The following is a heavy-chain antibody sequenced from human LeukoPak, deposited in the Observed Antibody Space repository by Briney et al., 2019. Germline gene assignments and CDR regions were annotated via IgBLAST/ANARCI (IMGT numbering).Heavy chain of an antibody. D-gene: IGHD2-15*01. Sequence: GASVKVSCKASGYTFTGYYMHWVRQAPGQGLEWMGWINPNSGGTNYAQKFQGRVTMTRDTSISTAYMELSRLRSDDTAVYYCARHLVYCSGVSCYPGRPSFDPWGQGTLVTVSS. CDR3: ARHLVYCSGVSCYPGRPSFDP. V-gene: IGHV1-2*02. CDR2: INPNSGGT. CDR1: GYTFTGYY. J-gene: IGHJ5*02.